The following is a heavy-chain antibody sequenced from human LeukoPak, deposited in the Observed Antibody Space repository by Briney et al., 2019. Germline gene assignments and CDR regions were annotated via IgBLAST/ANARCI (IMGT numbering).Heavy chain of an antibody. Sequence: ASVKVSCKASGYTFTSYAMHWVRQAPGQRLEWMGWINAGNGNTKYSQEFQGRVTITRDTSASTAYMELSSLRSEDMAVYYCAKEMYSSGWYVNYFDYWGQGILVTVSS. CDR1: GYTFTSYA. CDR3: AKEMYSSGWYVNYFDY. J-gene: IGHJ4*02. V-gene: IGHV1-3*03. D-gene: IGHD6-19*01. CDR2: INAGNGNT.